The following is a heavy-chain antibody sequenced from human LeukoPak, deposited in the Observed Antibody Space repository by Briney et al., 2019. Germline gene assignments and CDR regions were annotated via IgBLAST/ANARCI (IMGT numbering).Heavy chain of an antibody. J-gene: IGHJ4*02. CDR1: GFTFSSYS. Sequence: GGSLRLSCAASGFTFSSYSMNWVRQAPGKGLEWVSSISSSSSYIHYADSVKGRFTISRDNAKNSLYLQVNSLRAEDTAVYYCARGGPNDYGDYWGQGTLVTVSS. CDR2: ISSSSSYI. CDR3: ARGGPNDYGDY. V-gene: IGHV3-21*01.